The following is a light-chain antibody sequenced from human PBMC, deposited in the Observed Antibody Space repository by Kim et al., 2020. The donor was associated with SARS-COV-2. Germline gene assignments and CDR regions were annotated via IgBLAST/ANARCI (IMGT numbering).Light chain of an antibody. Sequence: DIVMTQSPLSLPVTPGEPASIPCRSSQSLLHSNGYNYLDWYLQKPGQSPQLLIYLGSNRASGVPDRFSGSGSGTDFTLKTSRVEAKDVGVYYGMQDLQTLYSFGQGTKVEI. CDR1: QSLLHSNGYNY. V-gene: IGKV2-28*01. CDR3: MQDLQTLYS. CDR2: LGS. J-gene: IGKJ2*03.